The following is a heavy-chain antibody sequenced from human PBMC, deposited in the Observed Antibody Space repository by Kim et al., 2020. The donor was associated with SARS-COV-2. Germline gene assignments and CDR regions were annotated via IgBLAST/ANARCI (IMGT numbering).Heavy chain of an antibody. Sequence: SETLSLTCDVYGASFSGDHWSWIRQPPGKGLEWIGEINNGGGTDYNPSLKSRVTISRDTSRNQFSLKLTSVTAADTAVYYCARGASTAWELLYYWGQGTLVTVSS. V-gene: IGHV4-34*01. CDR3: ARGASTAWELLYY. CDR1: GASFSGDH. D-gene: IGHD1-26*01. CDR2: INNGGGT. J-gene: IGHJ4*02.